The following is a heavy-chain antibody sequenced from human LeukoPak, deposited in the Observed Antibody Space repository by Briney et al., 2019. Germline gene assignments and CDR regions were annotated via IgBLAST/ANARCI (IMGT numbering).Heavy chain of an antibody. CDR2: INPSGSST. D-gene: IGHD3-22*01. CDR3: AREESYYYDSSGYYTFDY. J-gene: IGHJ4*02. V-gene: IGHV1-46*01. Sequence: ASVKVSCKASGYTFTSHYMHWVRQAPGQGLEWMGLINPSGSSTLYAQKFQGRVTMTRDTSTSTVYMELSSLRSEDTAVYYCAREESYYYDSSGYYTFDYWGQGTLVTVSS. CDR1: GYTFTSHY.